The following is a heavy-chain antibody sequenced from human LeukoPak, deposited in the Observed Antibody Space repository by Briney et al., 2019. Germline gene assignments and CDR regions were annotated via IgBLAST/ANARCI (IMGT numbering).Heavy chain of an antibody. CDR2: ISSSSRSI. CDR1: GFTFSGYN. V-gene: IGHV3-21*06. CDR3: ARERSGPAVRAHNGFDP. D-gene: IGHD1-26*01. Sequence: GGSLRLSCVGSGFTFSGYNIDWVRQAPGKGLEWVSSISSSSRSIYYADSLKGRITISRDNTKNSVFLQMSGLRVDDTAVYYCARERSGPAVRAHNGFDPWGRGTLVIVSS. J-gene: IGHJ5*01.